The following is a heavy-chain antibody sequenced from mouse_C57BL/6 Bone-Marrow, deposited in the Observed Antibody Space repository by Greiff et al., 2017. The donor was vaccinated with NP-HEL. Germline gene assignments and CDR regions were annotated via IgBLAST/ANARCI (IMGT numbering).Heavy chain of an antibody. V-gene: IGHV5-2*01. CDR3: ARHYYDYDGYAMDY. CDR2: INSDGGST. Sequence: EVMLVESGGGLVQPGESLKLSCESNEYEFPSHDMSWVRKTPGKRLELVAAINSDGGSTYYPDTMERRFIISRDNTKKTLYLQMSSLRSEDTALYYCARHYYDYDGYAMDYWGQGTSVTVSS. CDR1: EYEFPSHD. J-gene: IGHJ4*01. D-gene: IGHD2-4*01.